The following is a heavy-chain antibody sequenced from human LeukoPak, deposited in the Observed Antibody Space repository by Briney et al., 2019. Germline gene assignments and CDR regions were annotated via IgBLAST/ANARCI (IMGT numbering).Heavy chain of an antibody. J-gene: IGHJ1*01. CDR1: GFTFSSYG. D-gene: IGHD6-13*01. V-gene: IGHV3-21*01. CDR3: ARETAAAAGPVWGFGFEADQH. Sequence: PGGFLRLSCAASGFTFSSYGMHWVRQAPGKGLEWVSSISSSSSYIYYADSVKGRFTISRDNAKNSLYLQMNSLRAEDTAVYYCARETAAAAGPVWGFGFEADQHWGQGTLVTVSS. CDR2: ISSSSSYI.